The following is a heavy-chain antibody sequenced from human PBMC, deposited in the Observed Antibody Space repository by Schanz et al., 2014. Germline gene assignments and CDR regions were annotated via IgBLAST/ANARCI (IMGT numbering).Heavy chain of an antibody. CDR1: GGSSSDCY. V-gene: IGHV4-34*01. D-gene: IGHD3-10*01. CDR2: INHSGGT. Sequence: QVQLQQWGAGLLKASETLSLTCAVYGGSSSDCYWSWIRQPPGKGLEWIGEINHSGGTNYNPSLKSRVPRSVDTSKNQFSLILPSVTAADTAVYYCELITLDRGVRNDYWGQGTLVSVSS. J-gene: IGHJ4*02. CDR3: ELITLDRGVRNDY.